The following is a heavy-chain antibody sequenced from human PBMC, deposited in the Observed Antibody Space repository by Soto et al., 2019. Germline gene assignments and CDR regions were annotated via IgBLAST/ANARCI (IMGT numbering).Heavy chain of an antibody. CDR3: ASGGSYSAYNFVNEIQLWSFDV. CDR1: GGSINTFY. J-gene: IGHJ4*02. Sequence: SETLSLTCTVSGGSINTFYWSWVRQPAGKGLEGIGRIFSSGSTSFNPSLESRVAMSVDTSKNHFSLYLSSVTAADMPVYYCASGGSYSAYNFVNEIQLWSFDVWGQGALVTVSS. D-gene: IGHD5-12*01. V-gene: IGHV4-4*07. CDR2: IFSSGST.